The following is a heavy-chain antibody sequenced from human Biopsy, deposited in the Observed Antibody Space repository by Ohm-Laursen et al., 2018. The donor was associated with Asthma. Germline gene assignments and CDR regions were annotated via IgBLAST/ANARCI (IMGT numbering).Heavy chain of an antibody. J-gene: IGHJ5*02. CDR3: AKDEGRVKNWFDP. D-gene: IGHD2/OR15-2a*01. Sequence: SSLRLSCTASGFTFSNFGMHWVRQAPGKGLEWVAVISDDGSQKYYGESVKGRFTISRDNSQSTMFLDMTSLKSEDTGLYFCAKDEGRVKNWFDPWGPGTRVSVSS. CDR1: GFTFSNFG. CDR2: ISDDGSQK. V-gene: IGHV3-30*18.